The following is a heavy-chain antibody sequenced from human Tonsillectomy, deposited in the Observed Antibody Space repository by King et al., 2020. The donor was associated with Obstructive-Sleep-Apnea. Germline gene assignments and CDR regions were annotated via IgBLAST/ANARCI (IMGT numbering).Heavy chain of an antibody. V-gene: IGHV3-9*01. CDR2: ISWNSGSI. CDR3: AKGVVGYYYYGMDV. CDR1: GFTFDDYA. J-gene: IGHJ6*02. Sequence: VQLVESGGGLVQPGRSLRLSCAASGFTFDDYAMHWVRQAPGKGLEWVSGISWNSGSIGYADSVKGRFPISRDNAKNSLYLQMNSLRAEDTALYYCAKGVVGYYYYGMDVWGQGTTVTVSS.